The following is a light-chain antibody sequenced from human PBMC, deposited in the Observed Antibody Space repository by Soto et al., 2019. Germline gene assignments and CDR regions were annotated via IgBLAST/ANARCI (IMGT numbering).Light chain of an antibody. Sequence: QSALTQPPSVSGSPGQSVTISCTGTSSDVGSYNRVSWYQQPPGTAPKLMICEVSNRPSGVPDRFSGSKSGNTASLTISGLQAEDEADYYCSSYTSSSTLFGGGTKLTVL. CDR2: EVS. CDR1: SSDVGSYNR. J-gene: IGLJ2*01. CDR3: SSYTSSSTL. V-gene: IGLV2-18*02.